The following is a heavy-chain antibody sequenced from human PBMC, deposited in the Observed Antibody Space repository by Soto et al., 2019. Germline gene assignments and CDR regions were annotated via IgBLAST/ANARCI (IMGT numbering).Heavy chain of an antibody. Sequence: EVQLLESGGGLVQPGGSLRLSCAASGFTFSRYAMGWVRQAPGKGLEWVSHVSGSGGSTYYADSVKGRFNISRDNSNNTLYLQMDMLRAEETALYYCAKDAAEYMVRCVYDAFDIWGQGTMVTVSS. CDR1: GFTFSRYA. V-gene: IGHV3-23*01. D-gene: IGHD3-10*01. J-gene: IGHJ3*02. CDR2: VSGSGGST. CDR3: AKDAAEYMVRCVYDAFDI.